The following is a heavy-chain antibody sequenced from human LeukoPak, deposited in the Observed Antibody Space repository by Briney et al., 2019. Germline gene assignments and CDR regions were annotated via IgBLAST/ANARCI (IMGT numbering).Heavy chain of an antibody. CDR2: INPAGSET. CDR1: GFSFNAYW. V-gene: IGHV3-7*01. CDR3: ATFGLVAALDL. D-gene: IGHD5-12*01. J-gene: IGHJ4*02. Sequence: PGGSLRLSCAASGFSFNAYWMAWVRQAPGTGLEWVANINPAGSETFHVDPVKGRFSISRDYAKNLVYLQMNSLRAEDTAVYYCATFGLVAALDLWGQGTLVTVSS.